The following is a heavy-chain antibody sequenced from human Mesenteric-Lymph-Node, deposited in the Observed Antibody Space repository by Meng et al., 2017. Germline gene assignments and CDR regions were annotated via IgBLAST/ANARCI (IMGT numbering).Heavy chain of an antibody. J-gene: IGHJ4*02. D-gene: IGHD1-26*01. CDR1: GGSISSYY. V-gene: IGHV4-59*01. Sequence: SETLSLTCTVSGGSISSYYWSWIRQPPGRGLEWIGYIYYSGSTNYNPSLKSRVTISVDTSKNRFSLKLSSVTAADTAVYYCARGGGSYHRDFDYWGQGTLVTVSS. CDR3: ARGGGSYHRDFDY. CDR2: IYYSGST.